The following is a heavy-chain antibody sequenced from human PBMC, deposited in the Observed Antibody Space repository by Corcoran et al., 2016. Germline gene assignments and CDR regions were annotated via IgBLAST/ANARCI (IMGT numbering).Heavy chain of an antibody. CDR2: IRAANGNA. J-gene: IGHJ6*02. Sequence: QVQLVQSGAEVKKPGASVKVSCEAFGYIFTSYNVHWVRQAPGQRPEWMGWIRAANGNAEYSQKFQGRVTFTRDTSASTAHTELSSLTFEDTAVYYCVREGTAGVWGQGTTVTVSS. V-gene: IGHV1-3*01. CDR3: VREGTAGV. CDR1: GYIFTSYN. D-gene: IGHD1-1*01.